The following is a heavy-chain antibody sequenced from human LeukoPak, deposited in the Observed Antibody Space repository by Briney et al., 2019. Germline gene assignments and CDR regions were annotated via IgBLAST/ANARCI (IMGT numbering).Heavy chain of an antibody. CDR1: GFNSSGSA. D-gene: IGHD7-27*01. CDR2: IRSKANNYAT. CDR3: TTYSSGDNFDY. V-gene: IGHV3-73*01. J-gene: IGHJ4*02. Sequence: PGGSLKLSCAASGFNSSGSAIHWVRQASGKGLEWVGRIRSKANNYATAYAASVKGRFTISRDDSKNTGYLQMNRLKTEDTAVYYCTTYSSGDNFDYWGQGTLVTVSS.